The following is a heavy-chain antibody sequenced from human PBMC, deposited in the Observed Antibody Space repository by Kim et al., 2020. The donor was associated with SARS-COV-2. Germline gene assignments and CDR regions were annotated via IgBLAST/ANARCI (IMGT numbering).Heavy chain of an antibody. V-gene: IGHV4-59*01. CDR3: ARDSSMAGYPHFDP. CDR2: IYYSGST. Sequence: SETLSLTCTVSGGSISNYYWSWIRQPPGKGLECIGYIYYSGSTNYNPSLKSRVTISVDTSKNQFSLKLSSVTAADTAVYYCARDSSMAGYPHFDPWGQGTLVTVSS. D-gene: IGHD6-19*01. CDR1: GGSISNYY. J-gene: IGHJ5*02.